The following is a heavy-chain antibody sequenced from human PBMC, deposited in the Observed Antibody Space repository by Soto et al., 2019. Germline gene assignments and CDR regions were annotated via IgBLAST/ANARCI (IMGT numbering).Heavy chain of an antibody. D-gene: IGHD6-13*01. J-gene: IGHJ5*02. CDR1: GGSISSSSYY. CDR2: IYYSGST. CDR3: AREIIAAAPGWFDP. V-gene: IGHV4-39*07. Sequence: SETLSLTCTVSGGSISSSSYYWGWIRQPPGKGLEWIGSIYYSGSTYYNPSLKSRVTISVDTSKNQFSLKLSSVTAADTAVYYCAREIIAAAPGWFDPWGQGTLVTVSS.